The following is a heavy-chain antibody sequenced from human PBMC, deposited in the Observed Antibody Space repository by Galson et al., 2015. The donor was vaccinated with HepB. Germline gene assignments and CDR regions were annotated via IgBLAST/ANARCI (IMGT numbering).Heavy chain of an antibody. J-gene: IGHJ4*02. CDR3: AREPRYYYDSSGYSSRGHYFDY. Sequence: SLRLSCAASGFTFSSYSMNWVRQAPGKGLEWVSSISSSSSYIYYADSVKGRFTITRDNAKNSLYMQMNSLRAEETAVYYCAREPRYYYDSSGYSSRGHYFDYWGQGTLVTVSS. CDR1: GFTFSSYS. D-gene: IGHD3-22*01. V-gene: IGHV3-21*01. CDR2: ISSSSSYI.